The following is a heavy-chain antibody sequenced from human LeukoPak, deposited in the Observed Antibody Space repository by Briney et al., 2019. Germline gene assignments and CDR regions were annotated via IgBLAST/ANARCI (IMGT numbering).Heavy chain of an antibody. J-gene: IGHJ4*02. Sequence: GGSLSLSCAASGFTFSSYGMHWVRQAPGKGLEWVAFIRYDGSNKYYADSVKGRFTISRDNSKNTLYLQMNSLRAEDTAVYYCAKVHVPVAGKGTPEYWGQGTLVTVSS. CDR3: AKVHVPVAGKGTPEY. CDR2: IRYDGSNK. CDR1: GFTFSSYG. V-gene: IGHV3-30*02. D-gene: IGHD6-19*01.